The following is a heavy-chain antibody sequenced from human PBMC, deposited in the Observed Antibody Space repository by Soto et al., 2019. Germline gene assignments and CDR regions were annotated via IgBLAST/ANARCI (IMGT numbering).Heavy chain of an antibody. CDR2: IIPILGIA. J-gene: IGHJ4*02. D-gene: IGHD5-18*01. Sequence: QVQLVQSGAEVKKPGSSVKVSCKASGGTFSSYTISWVRQAPGQGLEWMGRIIPILGIANYAQKFQGRVTITADKSTSTAYMELSSLRSEDTAVYYCARLLQYSYGFYDYWGQGTLVTVSS. V-gene: IGHV1-69*02. CDR1: GGTFSSYT. CDR3: ARLLQYSYGFYDY.